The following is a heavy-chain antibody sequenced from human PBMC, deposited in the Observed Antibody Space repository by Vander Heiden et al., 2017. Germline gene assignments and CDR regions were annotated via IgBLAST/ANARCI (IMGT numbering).Heavy chain of an antibody. CDR1: GGSLRSYY. CDR2: IYNSGST. D-gene: IGHD3-22*01. V-gene: IGHV4-59*01. J-gene: IGHJ3*02. CDR3: ARDYYDSSCYYPGAFDI. Sequence: VQLPESGPGLVKPSETLSLTCTVSGGSLRSYYLSWIRQPPGKGLEWIGYIYNSGSTNNNPSLKSRVTISVDKSKNQFSLKLSSVTAADTAVYYCARDYYDSSCYYPGAFDIWGQGTMVTVSS.